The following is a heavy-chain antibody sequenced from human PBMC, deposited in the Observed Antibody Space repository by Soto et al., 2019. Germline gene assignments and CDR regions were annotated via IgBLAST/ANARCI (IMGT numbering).Heavy chain of an antibody. Sequence: GGSLRLSCAASGFTFSSYWMSWVRQAPGKGLEWVSNIRSSGRSINYADSVKGRFTISRDNAKNSLYLQMNSLRAEDTAVYYCTRVRDSNDYWGQGTLVTVSS. J-gene: IGHJ4*02. D-gene: IGHD3-22*01. CDR3: TRVRDSNDY. CDR1: GFTFSSYW. V-gene: IGHV3-48*04. CDR2: IRSSGRSI.